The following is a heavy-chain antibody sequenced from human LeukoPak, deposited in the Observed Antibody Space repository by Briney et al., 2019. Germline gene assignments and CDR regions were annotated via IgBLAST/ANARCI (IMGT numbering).Heavy chain of an antibody. V-gene: IGHV3-7*03. CDR2: ISQDGREK. J-gene: IGHJ4*02. D-gene: IGHD6-19*01. Sequence: GGSLRLSCAASAGFTFSDYWMNWVRQAPGKGLEWVAVISQDGREKLYVDSVKGRFTISRDNAKSSLYLQINSLRAEDTAVYYCVGGIGWQPDYWGQGTLVTVSS. CDR3: VGGIGWQPDY. CDR1: AGFTFSDYW.